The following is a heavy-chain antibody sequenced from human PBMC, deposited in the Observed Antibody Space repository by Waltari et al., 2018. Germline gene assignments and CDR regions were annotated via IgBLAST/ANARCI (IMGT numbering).Heavy chain of an antibody. CDR2: INSDGSTT. D-gene: IGHD3-10*01. V-gene: IGHV3-74*01. Sequence: EVQLVESGGGLVQPGGSLGLSCVTSGLTFSSYWMHGVSQVPGKGLVWVSRINSDGSTTSYADSVKGRFTISRDNAKNTLYLQMNSLRADDTSVYYCARAQLTMARNLDLWGRGTLVTVSS. CDR1: GLTFSSYW. CDR3: ARAQLTMARNLDL. J-gene: IGHJ2*01.